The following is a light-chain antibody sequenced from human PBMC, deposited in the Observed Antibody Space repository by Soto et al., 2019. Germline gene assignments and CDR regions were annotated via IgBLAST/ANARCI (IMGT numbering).Light chain of an antibody. CDR1: SSDVGGYNY. V-gene: IGLV2-14*01. CDR3: SSYTINRTLV. CDR2: DVN. J-gene: IGLJ2*01. Sequence: QSALTQPASVSGSPGQSITISCTGTSSDVGGYNYVSWYQQHPGKAPKLMIYDVNNRPSGVSNRFSGSKSGNTASLTISGLQAEDEADYYCSSYTINRTLVFGGGTKLTVL.